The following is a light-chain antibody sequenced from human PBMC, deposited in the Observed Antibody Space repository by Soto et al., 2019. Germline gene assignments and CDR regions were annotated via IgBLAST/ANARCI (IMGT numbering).Light chain of an antibody. J-gene: IGKJ5*01. Sequence: EIVLTQSPATLSLSPGERATLSCRASQSVSSYLAWYQQKPGQAPRLLIYDASNRATGIPARFSGSGSGTDFTLTISSLXXXXXXXXYCQQRSNWPITFGQGTX. CDR3: QQRSNWPIT. CDR1: QSVSSY. V-gene: IGKV3-11*01. CDR2: DAS.